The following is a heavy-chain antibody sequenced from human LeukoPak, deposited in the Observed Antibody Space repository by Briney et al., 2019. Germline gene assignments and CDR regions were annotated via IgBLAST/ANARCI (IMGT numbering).Heavy chain of an antibody. Sequence: SQTLSLTCTVSGGSISSGGYYWSWIRPHPGKGLEWIGYIYYSGSTYYNPSLKSRVTISVDTSKNQFSLKLSSVTAADTAVYYCARTYYDILTGYFDYWGQGTLVIVSS. V-gene: IGHV4-31*03. CDR1: GGSISSGGYY. CDR3: ARTYYDILTGYFDY. D-gene: IGHD3-9*01. CDR2: IYYSGST. J-gene: IGHJ4*02.